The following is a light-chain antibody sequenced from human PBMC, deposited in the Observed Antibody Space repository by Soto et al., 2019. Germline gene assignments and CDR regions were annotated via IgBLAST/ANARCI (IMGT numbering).Light chain of an antibody. CDR1: QTISSW. J-gene: IGKJ4*01. CDR3: QQTYSRVLS. CDR2: KAS. Sequence: IQMTQSPSTLSGSVGDRVTIPCRASQTISSWLAWYQQKPGKAPKLLIYKASTLKSGVPARFSGSGSGTEFTLTISSLQPEDVATYYCQQTYSRVLSFGGGTKVDIK. V-gene: IGKV1-5*03.